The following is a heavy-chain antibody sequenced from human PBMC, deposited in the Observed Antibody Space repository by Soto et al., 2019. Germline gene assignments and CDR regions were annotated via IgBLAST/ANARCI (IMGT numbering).Heavy chain of an antibody. J-gene: IGHJ4*02. CDR2: ISAHNGNT. CDR3: ARGRYGDY. Sequence: QVHLVQSGAEVKKPGASVKVSCKGSGYGFTTYGITWVRQAPGQGLEWMEWISAHNGNTNYAQKLQGRVTVTRYTSTSTAYMELRSLRSDDTAVYYCARGRYGDYCGQGALVTVSS. CDR1: GYGFTTYG. V-gene: IGHV1-18*01. D-gene: IGHD1-1*01.